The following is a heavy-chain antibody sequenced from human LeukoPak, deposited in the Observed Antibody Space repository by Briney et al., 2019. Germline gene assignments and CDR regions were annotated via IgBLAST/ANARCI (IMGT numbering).Heavy chain of an antibody. Sequence: GGSLRLSCAASGFTFSSYSINWVRQAPGKGLEWVSSISSTSYIYYADSVKGRFTISRDNAKNSLYLQMNSLRAEDSAVYYCARDGSEWELLLPQCFDYWGQGTLVTVSS. V-gene: IGHV3-21*01. J-gene: IGHJ4*02. CDR1: GFTFSSYS. CDR2: ISSTSYI. CDR3: ARDGSEWELLLPQCFDY. D-gene: IGHD1-26*01.